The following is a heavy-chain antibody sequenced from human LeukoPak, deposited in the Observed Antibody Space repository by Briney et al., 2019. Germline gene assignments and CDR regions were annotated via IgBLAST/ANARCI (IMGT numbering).Heavy chain of an antibody. CDR2: IYSGGST. D-gene: IGHD4-23*01. CDR3: ARTGITVVISDAFDI. Sequence: GGSLRLSCAASGFTVSSNYMSWVRQAPGKGLEWASVIYSGGSTYYADSVEGRFTISRDNSKNTLYLQMNSLRAEDTAVYYCARTGITVVISDAFDIWGQGTMVTVSS. J-gene: IGHJ3*02. V-gene: IGHV3-66*02. CDR1: GFTVSSNY.